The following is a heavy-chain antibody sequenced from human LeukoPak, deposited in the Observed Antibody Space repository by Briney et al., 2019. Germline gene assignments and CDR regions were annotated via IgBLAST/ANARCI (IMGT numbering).Heavy chain of an antibody. J-gene: IGHJ4*02. CDR2: IIPIIGTP. CDR1: GGTFSSNV. CDR3: ARAGGSSWYVSLYY. D-gene: IGHD6-13*01. Sequence: ASVKVSCKASGGTFSSNVIIWVRQAPGQGLEWMGRIIPIIGTPDYAQKFQGRVTITADKSTNTAYMELTIPKSDDTAVYYCARAGGSSWYVSLYYWGQGTLVTVSS. V-gene: IGHV1-69*04.